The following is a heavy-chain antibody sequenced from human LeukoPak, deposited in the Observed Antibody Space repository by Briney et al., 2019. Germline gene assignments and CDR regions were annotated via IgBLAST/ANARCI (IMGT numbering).Heavy chain of an antibody. CDR3: ARVIWSGYYQIDY. D-gene: IGHD3-3*01. J-gene: IGHJ4*02. CDR1: GFSFSAYG. Sequence: PGGSLRLSCAASGFSFSAYGMHWVRQAPGKGLEWVAIISYAGTNEYYADSVKGRFTISRDNAKNSLYLQMNSLRAEDTAVYYCARVIWSGYYQIDYWGQGTLVTVSS. CDR2: ISYAGTNE. V-gene: IGHV3-30*03.